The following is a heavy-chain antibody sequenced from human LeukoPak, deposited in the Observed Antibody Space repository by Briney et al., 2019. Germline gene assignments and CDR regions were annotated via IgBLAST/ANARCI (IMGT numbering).Heavy chain of an antibody. CDR3: ATEFFGSFNY. Sequence: GGSLGLSCVGSGCTFTNAWMSWVRQAPGKGLEWVGHIKSKIDGGTTDYAAPVKGRLTISRDDSKNTLYLQMNSLRMEDTAVYYCATEFFGSFNYWGQGSLVTVSS. D-gene: IGHD3-10*01. CDR1: GCTFTNAW. CDR2: IKSKIDGGTT. V-gene: IGHV3-15*01. J-gene: IGHJ4*02.